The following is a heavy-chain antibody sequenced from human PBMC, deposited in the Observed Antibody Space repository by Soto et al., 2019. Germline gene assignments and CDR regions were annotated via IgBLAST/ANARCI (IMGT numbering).Heavy chain of an antibody. CDR1: GGSISSGGYY. D-gene: IGHD3-22*01. V-gene: IGHV4-31*03. CDR2: IYYSGST. Sequence: SETLSLTCTVSGGSISSGGYYWSWIRQHPGKGLEWIGYIYYSGSTYYNPSLKSRVTISVDTSKNQFSLKLSSVTAAVTAVYYCARVPYDSSGYYSIGYYYGMDVWGQGTTVTVSS. CDR3: ARVPYDSSGYYSIGYYYGMDV. J-gene: IGHJ6*02.